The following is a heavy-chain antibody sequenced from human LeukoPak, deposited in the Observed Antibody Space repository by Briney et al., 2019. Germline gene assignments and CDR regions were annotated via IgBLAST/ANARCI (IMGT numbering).Heavy chain of an antibody. CDR3: ARHSGSYYYNWFDP. V-gene: IGHV4-38-2*01. D-gene: IGHD1-26*01. CDR1: GYSISSGYY. Sequence: SETLSLTCAVSGYSISSGYYWGWIRQPPGKGLEWIGSIYHSGSTYYNPSLKGRVTISVDTSKNQFSLKLSSVTAADTAVYYCARHSGSYYYNWFDPWGQGTLVTVSS. CDR2: IYHSGST. J-gene: IGHJ5*02.